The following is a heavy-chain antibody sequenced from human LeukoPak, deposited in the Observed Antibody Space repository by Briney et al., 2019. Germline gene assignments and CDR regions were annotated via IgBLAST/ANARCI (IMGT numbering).Heavy chain of an antibody. Sequence: ASVKVSCKASGYTFTSYGISWERQAPGQGLEWMGWISAYNGNTNYAQKLQGRVTMTTDTSTSTAYMELRSLRSDDTAVYYCARMGWLRASTAGTEYFQHWGQGTLVTVSS. V-gene: IGHV1-18*01. CDR3: ARMGWLRASTAGTEYFQH. D-gene: IGHD5-12*01. CDR1: GYTFTSYG. CDR2: ISAYNGNT. J-gene: IGHJ1*01.